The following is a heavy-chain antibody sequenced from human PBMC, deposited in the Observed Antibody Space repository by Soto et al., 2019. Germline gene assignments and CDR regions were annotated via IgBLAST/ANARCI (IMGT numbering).Heavy chain of an antibody. Sequence: GGSLRLSCAASGFTFSSYWMHWVRQAPGKGLVWVSRINSDGSSTSYADSVKGRFTISRDNAKNTLYLQMNSLRAEDTAVYYCARTNSVAAAGTGDAFDIWGQGTMVTVSS. CDR1: GFTFSSYW. CDR3: ARTNSVAAAGTGDAFDI. D-gene: IGHD6-13*01. V-gene: IGHV3-74*01. CDR2: INSDGSST. J-gene: IGHJ3*02.